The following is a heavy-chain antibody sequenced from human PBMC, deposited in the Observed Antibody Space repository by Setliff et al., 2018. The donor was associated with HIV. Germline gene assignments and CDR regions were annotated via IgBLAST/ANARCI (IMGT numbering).Heavy chain of an antibody. CDR1: GDSIRNDY. J-gene: IGHJ4*02. D-gene: IGHD5-12*01. CDR3: ARGHEWLRN. Sequence: SETLSLTCSVSGDSIRNDYWTWIRQSPEKGLEWIAYISYTGGTNYNPSLKSRVTLSLDASKNQISLKLRSVIAADTAMYYCARGHEWLRNWGQGTLVTVSS. CDR2: ISYTGGT. V-gene: IGHV4-59*01.